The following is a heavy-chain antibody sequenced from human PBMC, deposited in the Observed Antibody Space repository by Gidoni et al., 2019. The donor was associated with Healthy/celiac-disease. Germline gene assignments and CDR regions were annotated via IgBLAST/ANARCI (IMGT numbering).Heavy chain of an antibody. Sequence: QVQLVQSGAEVKKPGASVKVSCKVSGYTLTELPMHWVRQAPGKGLEWLGGFDPEDSETIYAQKFQGRVTMTEDTSTDTAYMELSSLRSEDTAVYYCATPSVVPAARRSLGYYGMDVWGQGTTVTVSS. J-gene: IGHJ6*02. CDR1: GYTLTELP. CDR3: ATPSVVPAARRSLGYYGMDV. D-gene: IGHD2-2*01. CDR2: FDPEDSET. V-gene: IGHV1-24*01.